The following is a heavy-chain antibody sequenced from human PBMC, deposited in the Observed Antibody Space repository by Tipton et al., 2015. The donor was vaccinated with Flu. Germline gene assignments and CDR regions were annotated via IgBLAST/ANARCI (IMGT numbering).Heavy chain of an antibody. J-gene: IGHJ4*02. V-gene: IGHV4-61*05. Sequence: TLSLTCTVSGASISSSSHYWGWIRQPPGKGLEWIGYTTYSGTTSYNPSLQSRVSISIDTSKNQFSLKLSSVTAADTAVYYCARHSGSRSYPLDYWGQGTLVTVSS. CDR1: GASISSSSHY. CDR3: ARHSGSRSYPLDY. D-gene: IGHD3-10*01. CDR2: TTYSGTT.